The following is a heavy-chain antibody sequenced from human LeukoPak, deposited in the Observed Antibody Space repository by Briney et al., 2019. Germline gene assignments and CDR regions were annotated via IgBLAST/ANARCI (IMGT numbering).Heavy chain of an antibody. D-gene: IGHD5-12*01. J-gene: IGHJ6*03. CDR1: GGTFSSDI. V-gene: IGHV1-69*06. CDR2: IIPIFSTT. Sequence: SVKVSCKTSGGTFSSDIISWVRQAPGQGLEWMGEIIPIFSTTNYAQKFQGRVTITADKSTSTAYMELSSLRSEDTAVYYCAKGSGYEAQYYYYYMDVWGKGTTVTISS. CDR3: AKGSGYEAQYYYYYMDV.